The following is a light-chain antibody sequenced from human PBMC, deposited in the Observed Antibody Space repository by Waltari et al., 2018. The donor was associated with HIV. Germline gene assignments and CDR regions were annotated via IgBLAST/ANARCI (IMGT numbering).Light chain of an antibody. J-gene: IGLJ1*01. CDR1: SSNIEFNY. Sequence: QSVLTQPPSASGTPGQRVTISCSGSSSNIEFNYVYWYQQVPGTAPKLLIYKNDQWSSGVPDRFSASKSCTSASLVISGLRSEDEADYYCAAWDDRLSGRVFGTGTRVTVL. V-gene: IGLV1-47*01. CDR3: AAWDDRLSGRV. CDR2: KND.